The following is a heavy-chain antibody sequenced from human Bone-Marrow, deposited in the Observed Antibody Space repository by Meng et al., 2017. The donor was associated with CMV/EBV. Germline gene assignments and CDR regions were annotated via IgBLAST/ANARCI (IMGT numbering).Heavy chain of an antibody. J-gene: IGHJ3*01. CDR2: LSAYNGNS. CDR1: GYTFSTSG. V-gene: IGHV1-18*01. D-gene: IGHD2-2*02. Sequence: ASVKVSCKASGYTFSTSGITWVRQAPGQGLEWMGWLSAYNGNSNYAQNFQGRVTMTTDTSTSTAYMELRSLRSDDTAVYYCARDWYCSSTSCYTWGEATFDLWGQGTMVTVSS. CDR3: ARDWYCSSTSCYTWGEATFDL.